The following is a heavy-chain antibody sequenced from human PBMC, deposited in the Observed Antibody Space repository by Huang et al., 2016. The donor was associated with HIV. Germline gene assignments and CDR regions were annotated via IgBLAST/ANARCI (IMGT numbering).Heavy chain of an antibody. CDR3: ARDTDGGRTFDI. CDR1: GGSISSGGYY. Sequence: QVQLQESGPGLVKPSQTLSLTCTVSGGSISSGGYYWSWIRQPPGKGLEWIGYIYYSGSTYYTPSLKSRVTISVYTSKNQFSLKLSSVTAADTAVYYCARDTDGGRTFDIWGQGTMVTVSS. J-gene: IGHJ3*02. V-gene: IGHV4-30-4*08. CDR2: IYYSGST. D-gene: IGHD2-2*02.